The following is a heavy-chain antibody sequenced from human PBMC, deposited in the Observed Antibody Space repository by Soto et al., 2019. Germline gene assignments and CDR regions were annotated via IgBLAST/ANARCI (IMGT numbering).Heavy chain of an antibody. CDR3: ARERALVRGVIEGFDY. V-gene: IGHV3-30-3*01. J-gene: IGHJ4*02. D-gene: IGHD3-10*01. CDR1: GFTFSSYA. Sequence: GGSLRLSCAASGFTFSSYAMHWVRQAPGKGLEWVAVISYDGSNKYYADSVKGRFTISRDNSKNTLYLQMNSLRAEDTAVYYCARERALVRGVIEGFDYWGQGTLVTVSS. CDR2: ISYDGSNK.